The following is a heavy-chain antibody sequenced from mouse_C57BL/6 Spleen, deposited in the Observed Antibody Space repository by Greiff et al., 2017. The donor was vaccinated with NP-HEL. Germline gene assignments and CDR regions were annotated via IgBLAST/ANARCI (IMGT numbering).Heavy chain of an antibody. V-gene: IGHV1-64*01. D-gene: IGHD2-2*01. Sequence: QVQLQQPGAELVKPGASVKLSCKASGYTFTSYWMHWVKQRPGQGLEWIGMIHPNSGSTNYNEKFKSKATLTVDKSSSTAYMQLSSLTSEDSAVYYFASCYGYDGGYFDYWGQGTTLTVSS. CDR1: GYTFTSYW. CDR3: ASCYGYDGGYFDY. J-gene: IGHJ2*01. CDR2: IHPNSGST.